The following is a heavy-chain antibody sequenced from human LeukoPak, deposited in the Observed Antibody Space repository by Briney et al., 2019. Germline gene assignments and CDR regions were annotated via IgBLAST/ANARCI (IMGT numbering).Heavy chain of an antibody. CDR3: AKDRGPAILDRLNAFDI. V-gene: IGHV3-30*18. CDR1: GFTFSSYG. J-gene: IGHJ3*02. Sequence: PGGSLRLSCAASGFTFSSYGMHWVRQAPGKGLEWVAVISYDGSNKYYADSVKGRFTISRDNSKNTLYLQVNSLRAEDTAVYYCAKDRGPAILDRLNAFDIWGQGTMVTVSS. CDR2: ISYDGSNK. D-gene: IGHD1-26*01.